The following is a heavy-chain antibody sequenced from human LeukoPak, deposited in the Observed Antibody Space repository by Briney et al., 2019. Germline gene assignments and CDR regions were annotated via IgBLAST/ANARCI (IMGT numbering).Heavy chain of an antibody. CDR2: INPNSGCT. CDR1: GYTFTVYY. J-gene: IGHJ2*01. V-gene: IGHV1-2*02. D-gene: IGHD4-23*01. Sequence: ASVKVSFKASGYTFTVYYMHWVRQAPRQGLEWMGWINPNSGCTNYAQKFQCRVTITRDTSITTAYMELSRLSSDDTAVYYCARHPGKVTNDRYFDLWGRGTLVTVSS. CDR3: ARHPGKVTNDRYFDL.